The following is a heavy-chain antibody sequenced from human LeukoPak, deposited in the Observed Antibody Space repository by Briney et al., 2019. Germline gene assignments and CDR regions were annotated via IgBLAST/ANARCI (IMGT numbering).Heavy chain of an antibody. CDR1: GFTFSSYA. J-gene: IGHJ4*02. D-gene: IGHD1-26*01. CDR3: AKDRVGAPDRGYFDY. V-gene: IGHV3-23*01. Sequence: PGASLRLSCAASGFTFSSYAMSWVRQAPGKGLEWVSAISGSGGSTYYADSVKGRFTISRDNSKNTLYLQMNSLRAEDTAVYYCAKDRVGAPDRGYFDYWGQGTLVTVSS. CDR2: ISGSGGST.